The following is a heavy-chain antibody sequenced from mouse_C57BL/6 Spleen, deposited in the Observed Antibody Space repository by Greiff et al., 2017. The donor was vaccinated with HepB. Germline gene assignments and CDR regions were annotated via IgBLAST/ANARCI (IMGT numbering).Heavy chain of an antibody. Sequence: QVQLKQPGAELVKPGASVKLSCKASGYTFTSYWMHWVKQRPGRGLEWIGRIDPNSGGTKYNEKFKSKATLTVDKPSSTAYMQLSSLTSEDSAVYYCARWGVTTVVAYWYFDVWGTGTTVTVSS. CDR1: GYTFTSYW. CDR3: ARWGVTTVVAYWYFDV. CDR2: IDPNSGGT. D-gene: IGHD1-1*01. V-gene: IGHV1-72*01. J-gene: IGHJ1*03.